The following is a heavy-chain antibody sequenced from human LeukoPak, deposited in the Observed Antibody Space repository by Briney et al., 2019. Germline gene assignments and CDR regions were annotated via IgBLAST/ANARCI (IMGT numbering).Heavy chain of an antibody. J-gene: IGHJ5*02. V-gene: IGHV4-61*02. CDR2: IYTSGST. CDR3: ASGLGWFDP. D-gene: IGHD7-27*01. Sequence: PSQTLSLTCTVSGGSISSGSYYWSWIRQPAGRGLEWIGRIYTSGSTNYNPSLKSRVTISVDTSKNQFSLKLSSVTAADTAVYYCASGLGWFDPWGQGTLVTVSS. CDR1: GGSISSGSYY.